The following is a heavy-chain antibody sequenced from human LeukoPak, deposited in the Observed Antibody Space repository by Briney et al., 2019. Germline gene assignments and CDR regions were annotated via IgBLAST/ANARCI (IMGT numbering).Heavy chain of an antibody. Sequence: SETLSLTCTVSGDSISTYYWSWIRQPPGKGLEWIGYIYYRVTSDYNPSLKSRVTMSVDMSTRQISLKLSSVTAADTAVYYCARVEGSGLGGGALFDYWGQGTLVTVSS. V-gene: IGHV4-59*01. CDR3: ARVEGSGLGGGALFDY. D-gene: IGHD3-16*01. J-gene: IGHJ4*02. CDR1: GDSISTYY. CDR2: IYYRVTS.